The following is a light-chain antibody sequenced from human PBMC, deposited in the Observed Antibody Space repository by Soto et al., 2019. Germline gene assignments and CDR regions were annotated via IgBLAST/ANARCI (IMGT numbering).Light chain of an antibody. J-gene: IGLJ2*01. V-gene: IGLV2-14*01. CDR1: SSDVGGYNY. CDR3: NSYTSRSTVV. CDR2: EVS. Sequence: QSVLTQPASVSGSPGQSIAISCTGTSSDVGGYNYVSWYQQHPDKAPKVMIYEVSKRPSGVSNRFSGSKSGNTASLTISGLQAEDEADYYCNSYTSRSTVVFVGGTKLTVL.